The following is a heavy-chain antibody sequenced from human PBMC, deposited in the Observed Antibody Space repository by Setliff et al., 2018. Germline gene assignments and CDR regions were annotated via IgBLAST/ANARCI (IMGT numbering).Heavy chain of an antibody. V-gene: IGHV3-30*02. CDR3: LWMGYRNAFA. CDR1: GLIFSEFG. J-gene: IGHJ5*02. CDR2: IQHDGSDK. D-gene: IGHD3-16*01. Sequence: PGGSLRLSCAASGLIFSEFGMEWVRQAPGKGLEWVSFIQHDGSDKYYLDSVKGRFTISRDNSKNTLYLQMNSLTTEDTAVYYCLWMGYRNAFAWGQGTLVTVSS.